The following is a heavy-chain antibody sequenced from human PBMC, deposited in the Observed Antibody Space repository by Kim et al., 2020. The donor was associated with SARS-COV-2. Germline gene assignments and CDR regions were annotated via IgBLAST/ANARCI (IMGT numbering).Heavy chain of an antibody. D-gene: IGHD1-26*01. CDR3: SRQGGGSNYYYGMDV. CDR2: IFYSGST. CDR1: GDSFSSSSYY. V-gene: IGHV4-39*01. Sequence: SETLSLTCTVSGDSFSSSSYYWGWIRQSPGQGLEWIGSIFYSGSTYYNPSLKSRVIISVDKSKKHFSLKLRSVTAADTAVYYCSRQGGGSNYYYGMDVWG. J-gene: IGHJ6*01.